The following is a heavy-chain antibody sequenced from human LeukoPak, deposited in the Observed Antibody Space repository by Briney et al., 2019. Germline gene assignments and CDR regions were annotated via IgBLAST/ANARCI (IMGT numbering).Heavy chain of an antibody. V-gene: IGHV1-18*01. CDR3: ARVDQGHFDI. D-gene: IGHD2-2*01. Sequence: ASVKVSCKASGYTFTSYGISWVRHAPGQGLEWTGCISAYNGNTNYAQKLQGRVTMTTDTSTSTAYMELRSLRSDDTAVYYCARVDQGHFDIWGQGTMVTVSS. J-gene: IGHJ3*02. CDR1: GYTFTSYG. CDR2: ISAYNGNT.